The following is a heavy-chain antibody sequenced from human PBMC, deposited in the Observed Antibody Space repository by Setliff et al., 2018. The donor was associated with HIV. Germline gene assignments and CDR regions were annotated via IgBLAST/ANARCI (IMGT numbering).Heavy chain of an antibody. CDR2: MHYTGVT. CDR3: ARVSGTSGWLRKDPLFFYYYMDV. Sequence: KPSETLSLTCTVSGASISDRYSGSFWGWIRQPPGKGLEWILSMHYTGVTYYNPSLKGRVIESLDTSKNQFSLKFNSVTAADTAVYFCARVSGTSGWLRKDPLFFYYYMDVWGGGTTVTVSS. J-gene: IGHJ6*03. CDR1: GASISDRYSGSF. D-gene: IGHD6-25*01. V-gene: IGHV4-39*07.